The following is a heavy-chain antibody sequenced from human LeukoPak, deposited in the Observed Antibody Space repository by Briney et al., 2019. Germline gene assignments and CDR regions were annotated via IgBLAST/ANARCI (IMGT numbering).Heavy chain of an antibody. CDR3: AKDRVRLQMSGWFDP. J-gene: IGHJ5*02. D-gene: IGHD4-11*01. CDR2: IKQDGSAK. Sequence: PGGSLRLSCAASGFTFSSYGMHWVRQAPGKGLEWVANIKQDGSAKYYADSVKGRFTISRDNAKNTLYLQMNSLRAEDTAVYYCAKDRVRLQMSGWFDPWGQGTLVTVSS. CDR1: GFTFSSYG. V-gene: IGHV3-30*02.